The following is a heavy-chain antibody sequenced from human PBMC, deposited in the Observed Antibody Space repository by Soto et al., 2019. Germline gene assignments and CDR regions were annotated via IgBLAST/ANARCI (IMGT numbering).Heavy chain of an antibody. D-gene: IGHD6-13*01. CDR3: ARGPIGSSWCPLPH. CDR1: GFTFSTYA. V-gene: IGHV3-30-3*01. CDR2: ISADGSNQ. J-gene: IGHJ4*02. Sequence: GVSLRLSCAASGFTFSTYAMDWVRQAPGKGLEGVALISADGSNQHYADSVKGRFTIARDKSKNTLYLQMNSLPVEDTALYHCARGPIGSSWCPLPHWGQRILVTVSS.